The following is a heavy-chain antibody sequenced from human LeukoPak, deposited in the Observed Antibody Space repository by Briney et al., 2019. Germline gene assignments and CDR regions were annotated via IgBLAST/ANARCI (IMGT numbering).Heavy chain of an antibody. V-gene: IGHV1-2*02. J-gene: IGHJ4*02. D-gene: IGHD4-23*01. CDR3: AISDYGGKSPPLDY. CDR1: GYTFTGYF. CDR2: TNPNSGGT. Sequence: ASEKVSCKASGYTFTGYFIHWVRQAPGQGLEWMGWTNPNSGGTNYAQKFQGRVTMTRDTSISTAYMELSRLRSDDTAVYYCAISDYGGKSPPLDYWGQGTLVTVSS.